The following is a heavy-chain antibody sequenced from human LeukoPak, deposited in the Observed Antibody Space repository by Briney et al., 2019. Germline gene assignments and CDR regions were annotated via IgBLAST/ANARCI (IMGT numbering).Heavy chain of an antibody. CDR3: ARQTGGRITMIVVVITMGEDGYYFDY. V-gene: IGHV4-34*01. D-gene: IGHD3-22*01. CDR1: GGSFSGYY. J-gene: IGHJ4*02. Sequence: PSETLSLTCAVYGGSFSGYYWSWIRQPPGKGLEWIGEINHSGSTNYNPSLKSRVTISVDTSKNQFSLKLSSVTAADTAVYYCARQTGGRITMIVVVITMGEDGYYFDYWGQGTLVTVSS. CDR2: INHSGST.